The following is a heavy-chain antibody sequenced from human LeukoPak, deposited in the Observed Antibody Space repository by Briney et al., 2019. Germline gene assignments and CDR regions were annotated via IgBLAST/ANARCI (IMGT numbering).Heavy chain of an antibody. CDR1: GFTFSDYY. CDR3: ARDYDFWSGYYTGYFDY. V-gene: IGHV3-11*04. Sequence: GRSLRLSCAAAGFTFSDYYISWVRQAPGKWLEWVSYLSSIGATIYYAESVKGRFSISTDNTKDSLYLQMNSLRAEDTAVYYSARDYDFWSGYYTGYFDYWGQGTLVTVSS. J-gene: IGHJ4*02. D-gene: IGHD3-3*01. CDR2: LSSIGATI.